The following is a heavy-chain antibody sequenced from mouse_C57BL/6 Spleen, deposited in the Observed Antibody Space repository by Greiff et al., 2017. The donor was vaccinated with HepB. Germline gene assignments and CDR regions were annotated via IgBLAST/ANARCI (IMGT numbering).Heavy chain of an antibody. CDR2: IDPSDSET. Sequence: QVQLQQPGAELVRPGSSVKLSCKASGYTFTSYWMPWVKQRPIQGLEWIGNIDPSDSETHYNQKFKDKATLTVEKSSSTAYMQLSSLTSEDSAVYYCARGDGYDGGAMDYWGQGTSVTVSS. D-gene: IGHD2-2*01. CDR1: GYTFTSYW. J-gene: IGHJ4*01. CDR3: ARGDGYDGGAMDY. V-gene: IGHV1-52*01.